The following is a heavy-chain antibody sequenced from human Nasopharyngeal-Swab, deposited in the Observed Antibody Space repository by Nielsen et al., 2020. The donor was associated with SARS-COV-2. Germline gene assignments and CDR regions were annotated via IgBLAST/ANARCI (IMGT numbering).Heavy chain of an antibody. V-gene: IGHV4-34*01. Sequence: SETLSLTCAVYGGSFSGYYWSWIRQPPGKGLEWIGSIYYSGSTYYNPSLKSRVTISVDTSKNQFSLKLSSVTAADTAVYYCAREGGYYDSSGYLLSYYYYGMDVWGQGTTVTVSS. J-gene: IGHJ6*02. CDR3: AREGGYYDSSGYLLSYYYYGMDV. CDR2: IYYSGST. D-gene: IGHD3-22*01. CDR1: GGSFSGYY.